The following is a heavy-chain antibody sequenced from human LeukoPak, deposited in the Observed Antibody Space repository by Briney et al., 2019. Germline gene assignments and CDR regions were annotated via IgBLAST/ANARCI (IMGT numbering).Heavy chain of an antibody. D-gene: IGHD3-10*01. V-gene: IGHV3-23*01. CDR3: AKSNRGVDWFDP. CDR2: ISGSGGST. CDR1: GFTFSSYA. J-gene: IGHJ5*02. Sequence: GGSLRLSCAASGFTFSSYAMSWVRQAPGKGLEWVSAISGSGGSTYYAGSVKGRFTISRDNSKNTLYLQMNSLRAEDTAVYYCAKSNRGVDWFDPWGQGTLVTVSS.